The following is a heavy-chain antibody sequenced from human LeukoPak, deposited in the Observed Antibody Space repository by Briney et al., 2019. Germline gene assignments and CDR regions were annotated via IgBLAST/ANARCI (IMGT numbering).Heavy chain of an antibody. CDR2: IIPIFGTA. J-gene: IGHJ5*02. V-gene: IGHV1-69*13. CDR1: GGTFSSYA. D-gene: IGHD3-22*01. CDR3: AREVGYYDSSGYYKYNWFDP. Sequence: ASVKVSCKASGGTFSSYAISWVRQAPGQGLEWMGGIIPIFGTANYAQKFQGRVTTTADESTSTAYMELSSLRSEDTAVYYCAREVGYYDSSGYYKYNWFDPWGQGTLVTVSS.